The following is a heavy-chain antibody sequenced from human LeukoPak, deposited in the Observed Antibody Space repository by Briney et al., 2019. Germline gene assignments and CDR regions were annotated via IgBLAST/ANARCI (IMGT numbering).Heavy chain of an antibody. Sequence: ASVKVSCKASGYTFTSYDINWVRQATGQGLEWMGWMNPNSGNTGYAQKFQGRVTMTRDTSISTAYMELSRLRSDDTAVYYCARAGGGCSSTSCYDTWFDPWGQGTLVTVSS. D-gene: IGHD2-2*01. CDR2: MNPNSGNT. V-gene: IGHV1-8*01. CDR1: GYTFTSYD. CDR3: ARAGGGCSSTSCYDTWFDP. J-gene: IGHJ5*02.